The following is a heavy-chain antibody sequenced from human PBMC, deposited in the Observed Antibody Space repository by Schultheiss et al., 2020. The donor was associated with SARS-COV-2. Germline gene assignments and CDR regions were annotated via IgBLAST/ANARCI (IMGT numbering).Heavy chain of an antibody. V-gene: IGHV3-23*01. D-gene: IGHD5-18*01. CDR2: ISGSGGST. CDR1: GFTFSSYD. CDR3: AREGYSYGPHLYYYGMDV. J-gene: IGHJ6*02. Sequence: GESLKISCAASGFTFSSYDMHWVRQATGKGLEWVSAISGSGGSTYYADSVKGRFTISRDNSKNTLYLQMNSLRAEDTAVYYCAREGYSYGPHLYYYGMDVWGQGTTVTVSS.